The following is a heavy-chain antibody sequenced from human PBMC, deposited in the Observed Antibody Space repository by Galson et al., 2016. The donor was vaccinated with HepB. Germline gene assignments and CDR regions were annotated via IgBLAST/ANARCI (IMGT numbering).Heavy chain of an antibody. CDR2: IYWDDDD. CDR3: AHGFIGRGGTFWFDP. Sequence: PALVKPTQTLTLTCSFSGFSLNTVGVGVGWIRQPPGKALEWLALIYWDDDDRYSPSLRRRLTVTRDTSKNQVVLTMTNVDPMDTATYYCAHGFIGRGGTFWFDPWGQGTMVTVSS. J-gene: IGHJ5*02. CDR1: GFSLNTVGVG. V-gene: IGHV2-5*02. D-gene: IGHD2-15*01.